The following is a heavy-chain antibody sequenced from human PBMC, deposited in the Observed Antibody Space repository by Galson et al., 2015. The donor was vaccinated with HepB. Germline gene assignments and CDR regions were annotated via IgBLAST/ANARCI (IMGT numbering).Heavy chain of an antibody. D-gene: IGHD6-13*01. CDR2: ISYDGSNK. J-gene: IGHJ4*02. CDR3: AALEIAAADRPTPIGGVY. Sequence: SLRLSCAASGFTFSSYGMHWVRQAPGKGLEWVAVISYDGSNKYYADSVKGRFTISRDNSKNTLYLQMNSLRAEDTAVYYCAALEIAAADRPTPIGGVYWGQGTLVTVSS. V-gene: IGHV3-30*03. CDR1: GFTFSSYG.